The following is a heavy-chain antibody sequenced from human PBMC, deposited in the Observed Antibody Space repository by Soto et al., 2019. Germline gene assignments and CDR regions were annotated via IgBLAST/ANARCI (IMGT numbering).Heavy chain of an antibody. CDR1: GYSFSSHA. Sequence: QVQLEQSGSEVKKSGSSVKVSCTASGYSFSSHAITWVRQAPGQGLEWMGGIIPVFGTPSYAQKFQGRVTISADKSTNTSYLELRSLRSEDTAVYYCARGGALSTSWYWGDGLDSWGQGTHVTVSS. CDR3: ARGGALSTSWYWGDGLDS. V-gene: IGHV1-69*06. J-gene: IGHJ4*02. D-gene: IGHD6-13*01. CDR2: IIPVFGTP.